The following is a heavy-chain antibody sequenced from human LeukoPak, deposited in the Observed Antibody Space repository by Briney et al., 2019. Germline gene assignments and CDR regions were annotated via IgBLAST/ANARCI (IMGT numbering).Heavy chain of an antibody. D-gene: IGHD2-2*01. CDR1: GGTFSSYA. V-gene: IGHV1-2*02. Sequence: ASVKVSCKASGGTFSSYAISWVRQAPGQGLEWMGWINPSNGGTNYAQKFQGRVTMTRDTSISTAYMELSRLRSDDTAVYYCARDLDCSSTSCSPGGGPHFDYWGQGTLVTVSS. CDR2: INPSNGGT. J-gene: IGHJ4*02. CDR3: ARDLDCSSTSCSPGGGPHFDY.